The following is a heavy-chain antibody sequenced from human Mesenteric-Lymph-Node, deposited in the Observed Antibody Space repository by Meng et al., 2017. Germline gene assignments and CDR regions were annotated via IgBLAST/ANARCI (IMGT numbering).Heavy chain of an antibody. Sequence: SVKVSCKASGGTFSSYAISWVRQAPGQGLEWMGGIIPIFGTANYAQKFQGRVTITADESTSTAYMELSSLRSEDTAVYYCARASLLYCSSTSCPTHGWFDPWGQGTLVTVSS. CDR2: IIPIFGTA. J-gene: IGHJ5*02. CDR3: ARASLLYCSSTSCPTHGWFDP. D-gene: IGHD2-2*01. CDR1: GGTFSSYA. V-gene: IGHV1-69*13.